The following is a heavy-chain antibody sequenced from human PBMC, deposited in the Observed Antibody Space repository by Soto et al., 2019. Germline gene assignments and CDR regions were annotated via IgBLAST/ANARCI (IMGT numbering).Heavy chain of an antibody. CDR3: ARTRRDGYNSPFDY. CDR2: IYYSGST. J-gene: IGHJ4*02. D-gene: IGHD5-12*01. CDR1: GGSISSYY. Sequence: NPSETLSLTCTVSGGSISSYYWSWIRQPPGKGLEWIGYIYYSGSTNYNPSLKSRVTISVDTSKNQFSLKLSSVTAADTAVYYCARTRRDGYNSPFDYWGQGTLVTVSS. V-gene: IGHV4-59*01.